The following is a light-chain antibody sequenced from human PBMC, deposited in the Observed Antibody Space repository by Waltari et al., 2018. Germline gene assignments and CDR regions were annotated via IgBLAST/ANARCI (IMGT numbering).Light chain of an antibody. CDR3: QQYGSSLPMYT. CDR1: QSVSSSY. V-gene: IGKV3-20*01. J-gene: IGKJ2*01. Sequence: EIVLTQSPGTLSLSPGERAHLSCRASQSVSSSYLAWYQQKPGQAPRLLIYGASSRATGIPDRFSGSGSGTDFTLTISRLEPEDFAVYYCQQYGSSLPMYTFGQGTKLEIK. CDR2: GAS.